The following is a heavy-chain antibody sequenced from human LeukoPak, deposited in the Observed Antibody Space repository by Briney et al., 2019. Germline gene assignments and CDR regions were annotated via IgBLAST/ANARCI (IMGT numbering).Heavy chain of an antibody. Sequence: YTSGXTNYNPSLKSRVTMSVDTSKNQFSLKLSSVTAADTAVYYCARDTRSGGYYYDSSGYYEGYYFDYWGQGTLVTVSS. CDR3: ARDTRSGGYYYDSSGYYEGYYFDY. J-gene: IGHJ4*02. V-gene: IGHV4-4*07. D-gene: IGHD3-22*01. CDR2: YTSGXT.